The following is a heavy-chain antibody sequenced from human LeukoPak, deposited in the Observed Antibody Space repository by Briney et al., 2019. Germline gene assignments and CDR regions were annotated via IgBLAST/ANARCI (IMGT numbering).Heavy chain of an antibody. J-gene: IGHJ4*02. CDR3: AREEVILTGPDY. CDR1: GFTVSSYS. D-gene: IGHD3-9*01. Sequence: PGGSLRLSCAASGFTVSSYSMNWVRQAPGKGLEWVSSISSSSSYIYYADSVKGRFTISRDNAKNSLYLQMNSLRAEDTAVYYCAREEVILTGPDYWGQGTLVTVSS. CDR2: ISSSSSYI. V-gene: IGHV3-21*01.